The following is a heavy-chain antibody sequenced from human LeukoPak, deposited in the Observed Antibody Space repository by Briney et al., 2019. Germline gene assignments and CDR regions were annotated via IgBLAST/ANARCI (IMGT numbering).Heavy chain of an antibody. Sequence: SETLSLTCTVSGASITSYYWSWIRPPPGKGLEGIGYIYYSGSTTYKPSVKSRVSISVDTSKNQFSLKLSSVTAADTAVYYCARLSIVGATNFDYWGQGTLVTVSS. CDR1: GASITSYY. CDR2: IYYSGST. CDR3: ARLSIVGATNFDY. V-gene: IGHV4-59*08. D-gene: IGHD1-26*01. J-gene: IGHJ4*02.